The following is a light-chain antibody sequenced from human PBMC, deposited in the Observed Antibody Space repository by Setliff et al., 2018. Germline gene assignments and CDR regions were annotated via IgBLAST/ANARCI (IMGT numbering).Light chain of an antibody. CDR2: EVN. J-gene: IGLJ2*01. V-gene: IGLV2-14*02. CDR3: CSYTSSSTVV. Sequence: QSVLTQPASVSESPGQSITISCTGTSSDVGRYSLISWYQQRPGKAPKLIIYEVNKRPSGVFNRFSGSKSGNTASLTVSGLQAEDEADYYCCSYTSSSTVVFGGGTKVTVL. CDR1: SSDVGRYSL.